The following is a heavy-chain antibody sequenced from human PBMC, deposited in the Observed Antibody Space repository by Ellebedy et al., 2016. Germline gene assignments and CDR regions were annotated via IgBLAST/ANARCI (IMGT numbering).Heavy chain of an antibody. CDR1: GFTLSSYW. V-gene: IGHV3-74*01. J-gene: IGHJ4*02. D-gene: IGHD3-16*01. CDR2: ITADGSDT. Sequence: GGSLRLSCAGSGFTLSSYWIHWVRQAPGKRLVWVSRITADGSDTAYADSVRGRFTISRDNAKNTVYLQMNSLRPEDTAGYYCARDGGWGTPFDYWGQGTLVTVSS. CDR3: ARDGGWGTPFDY.